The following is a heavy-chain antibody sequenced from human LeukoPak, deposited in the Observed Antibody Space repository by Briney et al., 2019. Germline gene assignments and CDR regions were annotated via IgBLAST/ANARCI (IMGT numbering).Heavy chain of an antibody. CDR2: ISYDGSNK. J-gene: IGHJ4*02. CDR1: GYTLTELS. V-gene: IGHV3-30*18. D-gene: IGHD2-2*02. Sequence: SCKVSGYTLTELSMHWVRQAPGKGLEWVAVISYDGSNKYYADSVKGRFTISRDNSKNTLYLQMNSLRAEGTAVYYCAKDRGSRCSSTSCYTGPLDYWGQGTLVTVSS. CDR3: AKDRGSRCSSTSCYTGPLDY.